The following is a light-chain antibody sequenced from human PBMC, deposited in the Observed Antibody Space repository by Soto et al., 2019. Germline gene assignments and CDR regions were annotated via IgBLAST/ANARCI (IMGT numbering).Light chain of an antibody. V-gene: IGKV1-5*01. J-gene: IGKJ2*01. CDR3: QQYDHYSSNP. CDR1: QRIGRW. CDR2: DAS. Sequence: DIQMTQSPSTLSASVGDSVTITCRASQRIGRWLAWYQQKPRKAPKLLIYDASTLQSGVPSRFSGSGCGTEFTLNITSLQADDFATYYCQQYDHYSSNPFGRGTKLEI.